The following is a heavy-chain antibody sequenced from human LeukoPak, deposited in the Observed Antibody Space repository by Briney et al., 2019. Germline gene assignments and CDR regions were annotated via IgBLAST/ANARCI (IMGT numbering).Heavy chain of an antibody. CDR2: IQSDERNK. CDR1: GFTFNNYD. J-gene: IGHJ4*02. CDR3: ARDRAGTYYFDY. V-gene: IGHV3-30*02. Sequence: GGSLRLSCTVSGFTFNNYDMFWVRQAPGKGLEWVSFIQSDERNKYYADSVKGRFTISRDNSKNTLLLQMNSLTAEDTAVYYCARDRAGTYYFDYWGQGTLVTVSS. D-gene: IGHD1-26*01.